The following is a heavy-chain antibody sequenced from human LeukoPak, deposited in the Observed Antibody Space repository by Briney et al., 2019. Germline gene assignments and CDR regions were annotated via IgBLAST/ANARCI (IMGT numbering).Heavy chain of an antibody. CDR1: GYTFTSYG. CDR2: ISAHNGDT. Sequence: GASVKVSCKASGYTFTSYGISWVRQAPGQGLEWMGWISAHNGDTNYAQKLQVRVTMTTDTSTSTAYMELRSLKSDDTAVYYCASLKNYYDSSGYLVTDAFDIWGQGTMVTVSS. D-gene: IGHD3-22*01. J-gene: IGHJ3*02. CDR3: ASLKNYYDSSGYLVTDAFDI. V-gene: IGHV1-18*01.